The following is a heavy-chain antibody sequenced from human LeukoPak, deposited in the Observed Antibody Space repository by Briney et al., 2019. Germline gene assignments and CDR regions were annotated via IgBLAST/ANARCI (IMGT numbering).Heavy chain of an antibody. CDR2: IYTSGST. D-gene: IGHD3-10*01. Sequence: SETLSLTCTVSGGSISSYYWSWIRQPAGKGLEWIGRIYTSGSTNYNPSLKSRATMSVDTSKNQFSLKLSSVTAADTAVYYCARGSIYYGSGSYLYGMDVWGQGTTVTVSS. CDR1: GGSISSYY. V-gene: IGHV4-4*07. CDR3: ARGSIYYGSGSYLYGMDV. J-gene: IGHJ6*02.